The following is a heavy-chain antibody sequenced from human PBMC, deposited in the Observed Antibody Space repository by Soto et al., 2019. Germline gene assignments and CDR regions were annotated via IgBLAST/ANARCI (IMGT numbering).Heavy chain of an antibody. Sequence: SETLSLTCTVSGGSISSSSYYWGWIRQPPGKGLEWIGSIYYSGSTYYNPSLKSRVTISVDTSKNQFSLKRSSVTAADTAVYYCARRSALRTTGTTFDYWGQGTLVTVSS. CDR3: ARRSALRTTGTTFDY. CDR1: GGSISSSSYY. J-gene: IGHJ4*02. CDR2: IYYSGST. D-gene: IGHD1-1*01. V-gene: IGHV4-39*01.